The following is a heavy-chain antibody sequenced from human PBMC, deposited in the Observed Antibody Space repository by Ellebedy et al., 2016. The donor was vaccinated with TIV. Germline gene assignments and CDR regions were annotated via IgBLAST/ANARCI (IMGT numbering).Heavy chain of an antibody. D-gene: IGHD4-17*01. J-gene: IGHJ4*02. CDR1: GFTFSSYG. V-gene: IGHV3-33*01. CDR2: LWYAGSNK. CDR3: ARGGSTTVTTQEN. Sequence: GESLKISCAASGFTFSSYGMNWVRQAPGKGLEWVAVLWYAGSNKYYADSVKGRFTISRDNSKNTLYLQMNSLRVEDTAVYYCARGGSTTVTTQENWGQGTLVTVSS.